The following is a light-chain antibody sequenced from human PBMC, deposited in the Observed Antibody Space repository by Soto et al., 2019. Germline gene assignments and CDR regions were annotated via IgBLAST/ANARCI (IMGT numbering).Light chain of an antibody. J-gene: IGKJ1*01. CDR3: QQYGGSPRT. V-gene: IGKV3-20*01. Sequence: MVLTQSPGNLSLSPGGGATLSCRASQTISSFLAWYQQKRGQAPRLLIHGASNRATGIPDRFSGSGSGTDFTLTITRLEPEDFAVYYCQQYGGSPRTLGQGTKVDIK. CDR2: GAS. CDR1: QTISSF.